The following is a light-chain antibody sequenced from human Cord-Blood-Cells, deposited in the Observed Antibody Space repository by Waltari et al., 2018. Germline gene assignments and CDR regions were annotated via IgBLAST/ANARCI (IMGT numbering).Light chain of an antibody. CDR2: EGS. V-gene: IGLV2-23*01. CDR3: CSYAGSSTWV. Sequence: QSALTQPAFVSGPPGQSITISCPGTSTDVGSYNLVPWYQQHPGKAPKLMIHEGSKRPSGVSNRFSGSKSGNTASLTISGLQAEDEADYYCCSYAGSSTWVFGGGTKLTVL. J-gene: IGLJ3*02. CDR1: STDVGSYNL.